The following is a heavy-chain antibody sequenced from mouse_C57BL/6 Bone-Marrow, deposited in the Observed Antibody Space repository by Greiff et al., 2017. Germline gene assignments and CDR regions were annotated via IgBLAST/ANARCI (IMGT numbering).Heavy chain of an antibody. J-gene: IGHJ4*01. V-gene: IGHV3-8*01. D-gene: IGHD1-1*01. CDR2: ISYSGST. Sequence: EVQLQESGPGLAKPSQTLPLTCSVTGYSITSYYWNWIRTFPGNKLEYMGYISYSGSTYYNPSLKSRISITRDTSKNQYYLQLNSVTTEDTASYYCARYGVLRYMDYWGQGTSVTVSS. CDR1: GYSITSYY. CDR3: ARYGVLRYMDY.